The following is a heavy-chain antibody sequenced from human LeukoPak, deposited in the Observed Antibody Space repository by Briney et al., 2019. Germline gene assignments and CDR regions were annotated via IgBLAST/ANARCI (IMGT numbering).Heavy chain of an antibody. CDR3: ARGRYNWNY. CDR1: GGSISSYY. J-gene: IGHJ4*02. CDR2: IYYSGST. D-gene: IGHD1-20*01. Sequence: SETLSLTCNASGGSISSYYWSWIRQPPGKGLEWIGYIYYSGSTNYNPSLNSRVTISVDTSKNQFSLKLSSVTAADTAVYYCARGRYNWNYWGQGTLVTVSS. V-gene: IGHV4-59*01.